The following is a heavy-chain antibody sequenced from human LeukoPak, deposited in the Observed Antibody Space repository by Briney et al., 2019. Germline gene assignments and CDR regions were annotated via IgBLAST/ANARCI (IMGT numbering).Heavy chain of an antibody. CDR2: ISGDNGDT. J-gene: IGHJ4*02. D-gene: IGHD3-22*01. Sequence: ASVKVSCKASGYTFTSYGISWVRQAPGQGLEWVGWISGDNGDTKYAQNFQGRATMSTDTSTSTAYMELRSLRSDDTAVYYCARNSPNYYDSSGYFSDFDYWGQGTLVTVSS. CDR3: ARNSPNYYDSSGYFSDFDY. CDR1: GYTFTSYG. V-gene: IGHV1-18*01.